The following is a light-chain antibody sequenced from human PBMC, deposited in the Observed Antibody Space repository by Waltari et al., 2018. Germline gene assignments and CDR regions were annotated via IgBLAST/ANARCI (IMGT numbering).Light chain of an antibody. Sequence: DIVMTQSPDSLAVSLGERATINRKSSQRVHSVLSSSNNRNYLAWYQQKPGQPPKMLIYWAATRGSGVPDRFSGSGSGTDYTLTISSLQAEDVAVYYCQQYYSPPVTFGGGTKVEIK. CDR3: QQYYSPPVT. J-gene: IGKJ4*01. V-gene: IGKV4-1*01. CDR1: QRVHSVLSSSNNRNY. CDR2: WAA.